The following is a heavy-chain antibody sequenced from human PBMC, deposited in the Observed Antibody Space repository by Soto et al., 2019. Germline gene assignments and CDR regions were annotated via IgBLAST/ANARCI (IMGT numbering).Heavy chain of an antibody. J-gene: IGHJ4*02. CDR1: GGTINSGDYF. V-gene: IGHV4-30-4*02. D-gene: IGHD3-3*01. CDR2: IFYTGST. CDR3: ARDGSYYDFWSHGTSFDY. Sequence: SETLSLTCSVSGGTINSGDYFWSWIRQPPGKGLEWIGSIFYTGSTYYSPSLKSRASMSMDTSKNLFSLSLRSDDTAVYYCARDGSYYDFWSHGTSFDYWGQGTLVTVSS.